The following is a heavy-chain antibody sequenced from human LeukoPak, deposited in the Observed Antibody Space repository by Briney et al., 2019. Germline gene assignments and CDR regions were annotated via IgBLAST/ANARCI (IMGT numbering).Heavy chain of an antibody. D-gene: IGHD6-13*01. Sequence: EASVKVSCKASGYTFTGYFLHWVRRAPGQGFEWMGWINPNSGGTYYTQRFQGRVTMTRDTSISTAYMELSSLRSDDTAVYYCARAQSLTAPAGTSANSWGQGTLVTVSS. CDR1: GYTFTGYF. CDR3: ARAQSLTAPAGTSANS. CDR2: INPNSGGT. J-gene: IGHJ4*02. V-gene: IGHV1-2*02.